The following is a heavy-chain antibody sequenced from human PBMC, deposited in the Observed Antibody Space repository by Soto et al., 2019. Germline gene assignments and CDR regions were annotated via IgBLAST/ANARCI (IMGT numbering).Heavy chain of an antibody. V-gene: IGHV4-59*08. CDR3: ARLIGNSWLDS. D-gene: IGHD4-4*01. CDR1: GGSIGTYY. J-gene: IGHJ5*01. Sequence: SDTLSLTCSISGGSIGTYYWTWVRQPPGKGLEWIGSISHTGSTNNNPDTSNNQLSLQLSSVTPDDTAMYYCARLIGNSWLDSWGQGTLVTVSS. CDR2: ISHTGST.